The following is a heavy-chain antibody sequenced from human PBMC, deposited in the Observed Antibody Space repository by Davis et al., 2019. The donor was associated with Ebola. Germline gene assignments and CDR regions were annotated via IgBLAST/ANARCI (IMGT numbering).Heavy chain of an antibody. Sequence: SETLSLTCTVSGGSISSSSYYWGWIRQPPGKGLEWIGDIYHSGSTNYNPSLQSRVTISVDKSKNQFSLKLSSVTAADTAVYYCAKVPNEVFTFGGVIVVDYYGMDVWGQGTTVTVSS. J-gene: IGHJ6*02. D-gene: IGHD3-16*02. V-gene: IGHV4-39*07. CDR2: IYHSGST. CDR1: GGSISSSSYY. CDR3: AKVPNEVFTFGGVIVVDYYGMDV.